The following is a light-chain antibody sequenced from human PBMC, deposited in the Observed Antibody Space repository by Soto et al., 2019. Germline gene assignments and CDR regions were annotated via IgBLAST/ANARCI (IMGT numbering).Light chain of an antibody. CDR3: SSYTTSATWV. CDR1: GSDIGAYHY. J-gene: IGLJ3*02. V-gene: IGLV2-14*01. Sequence: QSALTQPASVSGSPGQSITISCTGTGSDIGAYHYVSWYQHHPGKAPQRMIYEATDRPSGVSNRFSGAKSGNTAYLTISGLQAAEEADYYCSSYTTSATWVFGGGTKLTVL. CDR2: EAT.